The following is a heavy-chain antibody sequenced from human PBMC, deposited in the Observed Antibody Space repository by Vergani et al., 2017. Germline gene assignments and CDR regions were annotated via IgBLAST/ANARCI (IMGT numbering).Heavy chain of an antibody. V-gene: IGHV3-23*01. D-gene: IGHD2-15*01. CDR3: AKDPSYYCSGGSCDFDY. CDR2: ISGSGGST. Sequence: EVQLLESGGGLVQPGGSLRLSCAASGFTFSSYAMSWVRQAPGKGLEWVSAISGSGGSTYYADSVKGRFTISRDNSKNTLYLQMNSLRAEDTAVYYCAKDPSYYCSGGSCDFDYGGQGTLVTVSS. CDR1: GFTFSSYA. J-gene: IGHJ4*02.